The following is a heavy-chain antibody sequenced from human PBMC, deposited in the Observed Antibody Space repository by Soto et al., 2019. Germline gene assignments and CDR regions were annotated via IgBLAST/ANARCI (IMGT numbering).Heavy chain of an antibody. CDR2: INPNSGCT. Sequence: QVQLGKSGAEVRKPGASVKVSCKASGYTFSDYYMHWVRQAPGQGLERMGWINPNSGCTKSAPKVQGWDSMTTDTSITTAYMELSRLSSVDTAVSYCAREPATAAPERVDFWGQGTLVTVSS. D-gene: IGHD1-1*01. V-gene: IGHV1-2*04. J-gene: IGHJ4*02. CDR1: GYTFSDYY. CDR3: AREPATAAPERVDF.